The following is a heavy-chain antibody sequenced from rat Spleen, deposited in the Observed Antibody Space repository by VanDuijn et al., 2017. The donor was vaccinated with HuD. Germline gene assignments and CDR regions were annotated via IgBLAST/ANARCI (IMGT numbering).Heavy chain of an antibody. CDR1: GFTFNNYG. Sequence: EVQLVESGGGLVQPGRSLKLSCAASGFTFNNYGMAWVRQTPTKGLEWIATISYDGGRNFYRDSVKGRFTISRDNAKSSLYLQMDSLRSEDTATYYCVRQDTSGYSNWFTYWGQGTLVSVSS. D-gene: IGHD4-3*01. J-gene: IGHJ3*01. CDR2: ISYDGGRN. CDR3: VRQDTSGYSNWFTY. V-gene: IGHV5-29*01.